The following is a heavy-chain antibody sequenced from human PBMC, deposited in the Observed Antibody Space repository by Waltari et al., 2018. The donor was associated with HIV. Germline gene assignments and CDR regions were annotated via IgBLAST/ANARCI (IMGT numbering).Heavy chain of an antibody. CDR2: IIPIFGTA. CDR1: GGTLSSYA. D-gene: IGHD1-7*01. J-gene: IGHJ6*02. V-gene: IGHV1-69*01. CDR3: ARDPRRTSFGYYGMDV. Sequence: QVQLVQSGAEVKKPGSSVKVSCKASGGTLSSYAISWVRPAPGQGLEWMGGIIPIFGTANYAQKFQGRVTITADESTSTAYMELSSLRSEDTAVYYCARDPRRTSFGYYGMDVWGQGTTVTVSS.